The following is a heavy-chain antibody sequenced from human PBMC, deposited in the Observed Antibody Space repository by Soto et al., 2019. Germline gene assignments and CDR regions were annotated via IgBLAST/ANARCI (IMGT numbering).Heavy chain of an antibody. D-gene: IGHD2-15*01. CDR3: ARGLCSGGSCYVLDY. V-gene: IGHV1-46*01. CDR2: INPTGGST. CDR1: GYTLTNAY. Sequence: QVQLVQSGAEVKKPGASVKFSCKASGYTLTNAYMHWVRQAPGQGFEWMGIINPTGGSTNYVQKFEDRVTMTRDTSTNTVYMVLSSLISEDTAVDYCARGLCSGGSCYVLDYWGQGAQVTVSS. J-gene: IGHJ4*02.